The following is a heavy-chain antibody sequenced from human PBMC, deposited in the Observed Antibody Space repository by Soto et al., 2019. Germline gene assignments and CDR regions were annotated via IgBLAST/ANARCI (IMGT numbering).Heavy chain of an antibody. CDR2: IGGSGGNT. CDR3: ARVVRYLDTPYGMDV. D-gene: IGHD3-9*01. Sequence: EVQLLESGEGLVQPGGSLKLSCAASGFTFSSYAMSWVRQAPGKGLEWVSGIGGSGGNTYYADSVKGRFTIPRDNSKNTLFLQMNSLRAEDTAEYYCARVVRYLDTPYGMDVWGQGTTVTVSS. CDR1: GFTFSSYA. V-gene: IGHV3-23*01. J-gene: IGHJ6*02.